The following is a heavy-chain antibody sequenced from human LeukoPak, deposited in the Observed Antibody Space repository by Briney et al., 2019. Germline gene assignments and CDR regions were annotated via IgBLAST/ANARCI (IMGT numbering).Heavy chain of an antibody. V-gene: IGHV1-2*02. J-gene: IGHJ4*02. CDR2: INPNSGGT. CDR1: GYTFTGYY. Sequence: ASVKVSCKASGYTFTGYYMSWVRQAPGQGLEWMGWINPNSGGTNYAQKFLGRVTMTRDTSISTAYMELSRLRSDDTAVYYCASLYGDYVASDYWGQGTLVTVSS. CDR3: ASLYGDYVASDY. D-gene: IGHD4-17*01.